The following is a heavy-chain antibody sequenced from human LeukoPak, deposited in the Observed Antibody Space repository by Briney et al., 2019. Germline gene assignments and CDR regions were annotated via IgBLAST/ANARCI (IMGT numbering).Heavy chain of an antibody. CDR1: GGSFSGYY. CDR2: INHSGST. V-gene: IGHV4-34*01. J-gene: IGHJ5*02. Sequence: SETLSLTCAVYGGSFSGYYWGWIRQPPGKGLEWIGEINHSGSTNYNPSLKSRVTMSVDTSKKQFSLRLSSVTAADTAVYYCASAVGNWFDPWGQGTLVTVSS. D-gene: IGHD2-15*01. CDR3: ASAVGNWFDP.